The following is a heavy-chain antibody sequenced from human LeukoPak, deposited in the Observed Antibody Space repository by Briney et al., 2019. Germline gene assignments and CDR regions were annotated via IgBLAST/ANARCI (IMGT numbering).Heavy chain of an antibody. CDR1: GFTFSSYW. J-gene: IGHJ6*03. Sequence: GGSLRLSCAASGFTFSSYWMHWVRQAPGKGLVWVSRINSDGSSTSYADSVKGRFTISRDNAKNTLYLQMNSLRAEDTAVYYCSTVTTNYYYYYMDVWGKGTTVTVSS. D-gene: IGHD4-17*01. CDR3: STVTTNYYYYYMDV. CDR2: INSDGSST. V-gene: IGHV3-74*01.